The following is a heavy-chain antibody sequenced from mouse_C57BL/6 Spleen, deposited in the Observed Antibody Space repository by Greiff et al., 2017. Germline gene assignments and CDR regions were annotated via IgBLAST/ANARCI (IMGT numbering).Heavy chain of an antibody. D-gene: IGHD4-1*01. V-gene: IGHV1-52*01. Sequence: VQLQQPGAELVRPGSSVKLSCKASGYTFTSYWMHWVKQRPIQGLEWIGNIDPSDSETHYNQKFKDKATLTVDKSSSTAYMQLSSLTSEDSAVYYCARGLGREGMDYWGQGTSVTVSS. J-gene: IGHJ4*01. CDR3: ARGLGREGMDY. CDR1: GYTFTSYW. CDR2: IDPSDSET.